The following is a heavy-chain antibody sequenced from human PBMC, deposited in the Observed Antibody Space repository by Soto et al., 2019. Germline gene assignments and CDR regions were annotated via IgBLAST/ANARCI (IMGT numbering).Heavy chain of an antibody. CDR3: AKDTYPQYSGSYLFDY. D-gene: IGHD1-26*01. CDR2: IAYDGTIK. J-gene: IGHJ4*02. V-gene: IGHV3-30-3*01. CDR1: GFTFSANA. Sequence: GGSLRLSCAASGFTFSANAMHWVRQAPGKGLEWVAVIAYDGTIKIYADSVKGRFTISRDNSKNTLYLQLNSLRAEDTAVYYCAKDTYPQYSGSYLFDYWGQGTLVTVSS.